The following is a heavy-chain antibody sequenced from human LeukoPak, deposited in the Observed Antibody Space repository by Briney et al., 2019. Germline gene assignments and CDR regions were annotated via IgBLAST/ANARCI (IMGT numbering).Heavy chain of an antibody. J-gene: IGHJ4*02. CDR3: ARGRVPLAIAPFDY. D-gene: IGHD2/OR15-2a*01. V-gene: IGHV1-2*02. CDR1: GYSFTGYY. Sequence: ASVKVSCKASGYSFTGYYIHWVRQAPGQGLEWMGWINPNNGGTNCAQKFQGRVTMTSDTSISTAYMELSRLISDDTAVYYCARGRVPLAIAPFDYWGQGTLVTVSS. CDR2: INPNNGGT.